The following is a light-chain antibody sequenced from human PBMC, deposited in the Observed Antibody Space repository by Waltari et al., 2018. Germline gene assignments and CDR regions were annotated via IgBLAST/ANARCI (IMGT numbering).Light chain of an antibody. Sequence: DIVMTQSPLSLPVTPGEPASISCRFSQGLLFSNGYNFLDWYLQKPGQSPQLLIYLASHRASGVPDRFSGSGSGTDFTLKISRVEAEDVGIYYCMQARQTPDTFGQGTKLEIK. CDR2: LAS. V-gene: IGKV2-28*01. J-gene: IGKJ2*01. CDR1: QGLLFSNGYNF. CDR3: MQARQTPDT.